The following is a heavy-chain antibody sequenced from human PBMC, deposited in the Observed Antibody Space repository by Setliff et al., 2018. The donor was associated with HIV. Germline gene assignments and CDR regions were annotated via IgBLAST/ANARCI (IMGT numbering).Heavy chain of an antibody. CDR2: ISVYNGQT. CDR1: GYSFTTYG. J-gene: IGHJ2*01. Sequence: ASVKVSCKASGYSFTTYGISWVRQAPGQGLEWVGWISVYNGQTLYAQKVQDRITVTKDIPKDTAYMELRGLTPDDTAVYYCARGHHFYWYFDLWGPGTLVTVSS. CDR3: ARGHHFYWYFDL. V-gene: IGHV1-18*01.